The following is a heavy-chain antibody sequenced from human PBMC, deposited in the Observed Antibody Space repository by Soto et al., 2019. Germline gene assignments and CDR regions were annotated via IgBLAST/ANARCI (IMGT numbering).Heavy chain of an antibody. CDR1: GYTFTSYD. V-gene: IGHV1-8*01. D-gene: IGHD1-1*01. CDR3: ARRAETNGWNGFGADKYYFDF. J-gene: IGHJ4*02. CDR2: LNPNTGDS. Sequence: ASVKVSCKASGYTFTSYDIYWVRQATGQGLEWMGWLNPNTGDSAYAQKFQGRISVTSDTSINTVHMELSSLRSEDTAVYYCARRAETNGWNGFGADKYYFDFWGQGTLVTVSS.